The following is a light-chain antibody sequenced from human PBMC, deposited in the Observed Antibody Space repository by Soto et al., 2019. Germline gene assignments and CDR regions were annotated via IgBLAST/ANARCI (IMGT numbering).Light chain of an antibody. CDR1: QDINVY. V-gene: IGKV1-39*01. J-gene: IGKJ2*03. CDR2: SAS. Sequence: DIQVTQSPSSVSASIGDTVTITCRASQDINVYLNWYQQKPGEVPKLLIYSASTLHNGVPSRFTGSGSETDFTLTITSLQPEDFATYYCQHGYVAPYSFGQGTKV. CDR3: QHGYVAPYS.